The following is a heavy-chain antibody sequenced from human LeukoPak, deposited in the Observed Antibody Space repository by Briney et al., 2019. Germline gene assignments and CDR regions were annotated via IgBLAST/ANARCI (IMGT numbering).Heavy chain of an antibody. V-gene: IGHV1-2*02. D-gene: IGHD3-10*01. J-gene: IGHJ4*02. CDR1: GYTFTGYY. CDR3: ARDLSYFGSGSYYFDY. Sequence: ASVKVSCKASGYTFTGYYMHWVRQAPGQGLEWMGWINPNSGSTNYAQKFQGRVTMTRDTSISTAYMELSRLRPDDTAVYYCARDLSYFGSGSYYFDYWGQGTLVTVSS. CDR2: INPNSGST.